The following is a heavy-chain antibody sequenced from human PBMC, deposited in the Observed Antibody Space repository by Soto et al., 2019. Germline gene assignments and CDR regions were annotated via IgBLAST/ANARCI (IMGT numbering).Heavy chain of an antibody. Sequence: QVQLVESGGGLVKPGGSLRLSCAASGFTFSDYYMSWIRQAPGKGLEWVSYISSSSSYTNYADSVEGRFTISRDNAKNYLYLQMNSLRAEDTAVYYCARRDQPITMVRGVIPYYYGMDVWGQGTTVTVSS. CDR1: GFTFSDYY. CDR2: ISSSSSYT. D-gene: IGHD3-10*01. V-gene: IGHV3-11*06. CDR3: ARRDQPITMVRGVIPYYYGMDV. J-gene: IGHJ6*02.